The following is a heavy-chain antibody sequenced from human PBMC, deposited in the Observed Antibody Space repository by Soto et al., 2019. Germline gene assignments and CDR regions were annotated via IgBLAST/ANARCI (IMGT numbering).Heavy chain of an antibody. Sequence: EVQLVESGGGLVKPGGSLRLSCAASGFTFSSYSMNGVRQAPGKGLEWVSSISSSSSYIYYADSVKGRFTISRDNAKNSLYLQMNSLRAEDTAVYYCARFDSLAAAGTPPVDYWGQGTLVTVSS. J-gene: IGHJ4*02. CDR2: ISSSSSYI. CDR1: GFTFSSYS. D-gene: IGHD6-13*01. CDR3: ARFDSLAAAGTPPVDY. V-gene: IGHV3-21*01.